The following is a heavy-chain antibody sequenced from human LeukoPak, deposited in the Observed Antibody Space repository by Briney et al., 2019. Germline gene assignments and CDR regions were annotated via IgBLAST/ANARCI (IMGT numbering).Heavy chain of an antibody. CDR3: ARQRGGSYLNYYYYMDV. CDR2: IHQSGST. D-gene: IGHD1-26*01. Sequence: PSETLSLTCAVYGGSFSGFYWSWIRQAPGKGLEWIGEIHQSGSTNYNPSLKSRVTISVDTSKNQFSLKLSSVTAADTAVYYCARQRGGSYLNYYYYMDVWAKGTTITISS. CDR1: GGSFSGFY. J-gene: IGHJ6*03. V-gene: IGHV4-34*01.